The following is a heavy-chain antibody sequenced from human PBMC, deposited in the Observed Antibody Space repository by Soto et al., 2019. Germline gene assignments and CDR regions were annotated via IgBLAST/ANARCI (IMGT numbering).Heavy chain of an antibody. CDR1: GYSFTNDD. J-gene: IGHJ6*02. D-gene: IGHD5-18*01. CDR2: MSPKTGNT. V-gene: IGHV1-8*02. Sequence: QVQLVQSGAEVKRPGASVTVSCKASGYSFTNDDISWVRRATGQGLEWMGWMSPKTGNTGFAQKFQGRVTMTRNTSITTAYMELTSLRSDDTAVYYCTRWLGYSAGSEVWGQGTTVTVSS. CDR3: TRWLGYSAGSEV.